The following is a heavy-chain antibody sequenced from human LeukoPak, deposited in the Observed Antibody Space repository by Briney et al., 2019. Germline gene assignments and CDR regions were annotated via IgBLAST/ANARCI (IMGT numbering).Heavy chain of an antibody. CDR1: GDSVSSDYL. CDR2: MYHSGST. J-gene: IGHJ4*02. Sequence: SETLSLTRTVSGDSVSSDYLWGWVRQPPGKGLEWIGSMYHSGSTYYNPSLKSRVTISIDTSKNQFSLRLSSVAAADTAVYYCVRRKADSSGYYYVDFWGQGTLVTVSS. CDR3: VRRKADSSGYYYVDF. V-gene: IGHV4-38-2*02. D-gene: IGHD3-22*01.